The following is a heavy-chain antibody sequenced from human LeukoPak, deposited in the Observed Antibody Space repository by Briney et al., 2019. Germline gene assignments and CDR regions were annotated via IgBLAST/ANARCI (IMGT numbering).Heavy chain of an antibody. J-gene: IGHJ5*02. CDR1: GYTFTSYG. CDR3: SSWYGQNWFDP. CDR2: ISAYNGNT. D-gene: IGHD6-13*01. Sequence: ASVKVSCKASGYTFTSYGISWVRQAPGQGLEWMGWISAYNGNTNYAQKLQGRVTMTTDKSTSTAYMELSSLRSEDTAVYYCSSWYGQNWFDPWGQGTLVTVSS. V-gene: IGHV1-18*01.